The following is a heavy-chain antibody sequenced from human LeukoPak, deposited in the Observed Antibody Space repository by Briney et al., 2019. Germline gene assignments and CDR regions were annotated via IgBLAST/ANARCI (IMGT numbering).Heavy chain of an antibody. CDR2: VSYSGRT. Sequence: KTSETLSLTCTVSGASISNYYWSWIRQPREKGLECIGYVSYSGRTNHNPSLKSRVTISADTSKNQFSLKLTSVTAADTAVYYCARHERGAENLDYWGQGTLVTVSS. CDR1: GASISNYY. V-gene: IGHV4-59*08. CDR3: ARHERGAENLDY. D-gene: IGHD1-1*01. J-gene: IGHJ4*02.